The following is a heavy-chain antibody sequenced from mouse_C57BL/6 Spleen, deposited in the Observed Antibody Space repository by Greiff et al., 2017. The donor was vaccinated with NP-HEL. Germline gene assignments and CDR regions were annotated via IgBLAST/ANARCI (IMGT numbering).Heavy chain of an antibody. CDR3: ARPSNWDGWYFDY. J-gene: IGHJ2*01. V-gene: IGHV1-64*01. Sequence: VQLQQPGAELVKPGASVKLSCKASGYTFTSYWMHWVKQRPGQGLEWIGMIHPNSGSTNYNEKFKSKATLTVDKSSSTAYMQLSSLTSEDSAVYYCARPSNWDGWYFDYWGQGTTLTVSS. CDR1: GYTFTSYW. CDR2: IHPNSGST. D-gene: IGHD4-1*02.